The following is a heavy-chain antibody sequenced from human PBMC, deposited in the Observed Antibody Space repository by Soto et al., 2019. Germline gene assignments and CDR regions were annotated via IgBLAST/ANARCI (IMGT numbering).Heavy chain of an antibody. J-gene: IGHJ6*01. V-gene: IGHV1-18*01. D-gene: IGHD1-26*01. CDR1: CYTFTSYG. CDR2: ISAYNSNT. Sequence: ASVEVSCKASCYTFTSYGISWVRQAPGQGLEWMGWISAYNSNTNYAQKLQGRVTMATDPSTSTAYLELRRLRSDDTAVYYCASSPYPIHSGSYRPRYSDMDVWGQGTTVAVSS. CDR3: ASSPYPIHSGSYRPRYSDMDV.